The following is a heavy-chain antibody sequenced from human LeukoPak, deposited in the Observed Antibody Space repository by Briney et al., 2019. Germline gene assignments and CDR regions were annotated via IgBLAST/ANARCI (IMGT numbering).Heavy chain of an antibody. J-gene: IGHJ6*03. CDR2: IKQDGSEK. Sequence: QTGGSLRLSCAASGFTFSSYWMSWVRQAPGKGLEWVANIKQDGSEKYYVDSVKGRLTISRDNAMNSLYLQMNSLRAEDTAVYYCARYVSYDFWSGYQIYYYYYYMDVWGKGTTVTVSS. V-gene: IGHV3-7*01. D-gene: IGHD3-3*01. CDR1: GFTFSSYW. CDR3: ARYVSYDFWSGYQIYYYYYYMDV.